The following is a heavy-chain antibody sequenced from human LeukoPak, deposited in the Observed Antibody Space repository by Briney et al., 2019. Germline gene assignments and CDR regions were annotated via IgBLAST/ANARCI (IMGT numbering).Heavy chain of an antibody. V-gene: IGHV1-2*02. D-gene: IGHD2-15*01. CDR1: GYTFTGYY. CDR3: ARDSEGYCSGGSCYFDY. J-gene: IGHJ4*02. CDR2: INPNSGGT. Sequence: ASVKVSCKASGYTFTGYYMHWVRQAPGQGLEWMGWINPNSGGTNYAQKFQGRVTMTRDTSISTAYMELSRLRSDDTAVYYCARDSEGYCSGGSCYFDYWGQGTLVTVSS.